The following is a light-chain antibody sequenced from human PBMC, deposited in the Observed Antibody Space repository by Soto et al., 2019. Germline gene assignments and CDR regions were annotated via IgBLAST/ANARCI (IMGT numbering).Light chain of an antibody. V-gene: IGLV2-14*01. CDR1: SNDVGGYAY. J-gene: IGLJ2*01. Sequence: QSALTQPASVSGSPGQSITLSCTGTSNDVGGYAYVSWYQQYPGKAPKLVISEVSNRPSGVSHRFSGSRSGNTASLTISGRQAEDEADYYCSSYTGDTTPVFGGGTKLTVL. CDR2: EVS. CDR3: SSYTGDTTPV.